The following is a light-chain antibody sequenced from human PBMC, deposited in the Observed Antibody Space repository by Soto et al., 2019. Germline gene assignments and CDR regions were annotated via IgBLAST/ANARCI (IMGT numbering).Light chain of an antibody. CDR2: GNS. CDR1: SSNIRAGYN. V-gene: IGLV1-40*01. CDR3: QSYDGRVRVV. Sequence: QSVLTQPPSVSGAPGQRVTISCTGSSSNIRAGYNVHWYQQLPGTAPKLRIYGNSNRPSRVPDRCSGSKSGTSASLAITGLRADDEADYYWQSYDGRVRVVFGGGTQLTVL. J-gene: IGLJ2*01.